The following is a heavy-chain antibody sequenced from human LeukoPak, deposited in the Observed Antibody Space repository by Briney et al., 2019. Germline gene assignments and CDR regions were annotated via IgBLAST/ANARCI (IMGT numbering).Heavy chain of an antibody. CDR3: AGRHGFLEWLSLDY. CDR2: INLSGGST. J-gene: IGHJ4*02. V-gene: IGHV1-46*01. Sequence: ASVKVSCKASGYTFTSYHMHWVRQAPGQGLEWMGLINLSGGSTTYAQRFQGRVTLTRDTSTSTVYMEQSSLRSEDTAVYYCAGRHGFLEWLSLDYWGQGTLVTVSS. D-gene: IGHD3-3*01. CDR1: GYTFTSYH.